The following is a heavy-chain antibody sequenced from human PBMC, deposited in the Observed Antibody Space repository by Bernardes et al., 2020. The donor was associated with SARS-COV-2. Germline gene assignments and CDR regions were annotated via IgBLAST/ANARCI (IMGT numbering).Heavy chain of an antibody. CDR2: IYYSGST. CDR3: ARLYSSSWSLDY. Sequence: TLSLTCTVSGGSISSYYWSWIRQPPGTGLEWIGYIYYSGSTNYNPSLKSRVTISVDTSKNQFSLKLSSVTAADTAVYYCARLYSSSWSLDYWGQGTLVTGSS. CDR1: GGSISSYY. V-gene: IGHV4-59*08. D-gene: IGHD6-13*01. J-gene: IGHJ4*02.